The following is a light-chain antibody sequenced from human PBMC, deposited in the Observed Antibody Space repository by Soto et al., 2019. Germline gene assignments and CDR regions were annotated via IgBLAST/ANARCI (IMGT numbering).Light chain of an antibody. CDR1: ERVGSN. Sequence: EIVMTQSPDTLSVSPGERATLSCRASERVGSNVAWFQQRPGQAPRLLIYGASTRAAGVPARFIGSGSETEFTLTSSSLQPEDFAIYYCQQWIRWTFGQGTRLEVK. CDR3: QQWIRWT. J-gene: IGKJ1*01. V-gene: IGKV3-15*01. CDR2: GAS.